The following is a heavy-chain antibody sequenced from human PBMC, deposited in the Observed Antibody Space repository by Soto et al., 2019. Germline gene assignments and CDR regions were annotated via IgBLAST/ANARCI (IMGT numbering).Heavy chain of an antibody. V-gene: IGHV1-69*13. CDR3: ARAVEGRDGYNSGGY. Sequence: GASVKVSCKASGGTFSSYAISWVRQAPGQGLEWMGGIIPIFGTANYAQKFQGRVTITADESTSTAYMELSSLRSEDTAVYYCARAVEGRDGYNSGGYWGQGTLVTVS. D-gene: IGHD5-12*01. CDR1: GGTFSSYA. J-gene: IGHJ4*02. CDR2: IIPIFGTA.